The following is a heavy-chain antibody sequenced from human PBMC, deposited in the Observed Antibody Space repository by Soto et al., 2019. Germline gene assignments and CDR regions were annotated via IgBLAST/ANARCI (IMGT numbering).Heavy chain of an antibody. V-gene: IGHV3-30-3*01. Sequence: VQLVESGGGVVQPGRSLRLSCAASGFTFSTHAMHWVRQAPGEGLECVAIVSFDGSNKYYADSVKGRFTISRDNSKNTLYLQMSGLTPEDTAFYYCARDQTGITTAGGGRIDRWGQGTLVTVSS. J-gene: IGHJ5*02. CDR2: VSFDGSNK. D-gene: IGHD6-13*01. CDR1: GFTFSTHA. CDR3: ARDQTGITTAGGGRIDR.